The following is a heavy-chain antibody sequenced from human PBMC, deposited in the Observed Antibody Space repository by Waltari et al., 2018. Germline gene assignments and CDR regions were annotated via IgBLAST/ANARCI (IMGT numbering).Heavy chain of an antibody. V-gene: IGHV1-69*13. CDR1: GGTFSSYA. CDR3: ASYDRNDAFDI. CDR2: VIPSFGTA. J-gene: IGHJ3*02. Sequence: QVQLVQSGAEVKKPGSSVKVSCKASGGTFSSYAISWVRQAPGQGLEWMGRVIPSFGTANYAQKFQGRVTITADKSTSTAYMELSSLRSEDTAVYYCASYDRNDAFDIWGQGTMVTVSS. D-gene: IGHD3-9*01.